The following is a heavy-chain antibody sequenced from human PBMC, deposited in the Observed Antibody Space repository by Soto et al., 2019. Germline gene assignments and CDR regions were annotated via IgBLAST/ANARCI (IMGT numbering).Heavy chain of an antibody. D-gene: IGHD3-22*01. CDR3: ARVRVYDSSGYYSEAFAI. V-gene: IGHV4-30-4*01. CDR1: GGSISSGDYY. J-gene: IGHJ3*02. Sequence: QVQLQESGPGLVKPSQTLSLTCTVSGGSISSGDYYWSWIRQPPGKGLEWIGYIYYSGSTYYHPSLQSRVTISVDTSKNQFSLKLSSVTAADTAVYYCARVRVYDSSGYYSEAFAIWGQGTMVTVSS. CDR2: IYYSGST.